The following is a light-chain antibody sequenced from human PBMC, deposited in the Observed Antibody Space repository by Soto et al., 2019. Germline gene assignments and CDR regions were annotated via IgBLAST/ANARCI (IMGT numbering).Light chain of an antibody. CDR3: QQYYSAPLT. Sequence: IMMTQSPDSLAVSLGERATINCKSSQSLYSSSSNEHYLAWYQQKPGQPPKLLIYWASTLQSGVPKRFSGSGSVTDFTLTISSLQAEDVAVYYCQQYYSAPLTFGGGTKVEIK. CDR1: QSLYSSSSNEHY. CDR2: WAS. V-gene: IGKV4-1*01. J-gene: IGKJ4*01.